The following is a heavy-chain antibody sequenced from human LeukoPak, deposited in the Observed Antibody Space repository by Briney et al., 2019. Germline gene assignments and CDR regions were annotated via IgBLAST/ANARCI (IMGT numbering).Heavy chain of an antibody. J-gene: IGHJ4*02. V-gene: IGHV1-2*06. CDR1: GYTFSSYA. D-gene: IGHD7-27*01. Sequence: ASVKVSCKASGYTFSSYAMHWVRQAPGQRLEWMGRINPSSGGTNYAQKFQGRVTMTRDTSITTAYMGLSSLRSDDTAVYYCARETGGSFEYFDYWGQGTLVTVSS. CDR3: ARETGGSFEYFDY. CDR2: INPSSGGT.